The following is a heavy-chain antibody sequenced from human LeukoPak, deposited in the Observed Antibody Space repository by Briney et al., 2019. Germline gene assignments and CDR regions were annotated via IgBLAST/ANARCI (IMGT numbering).Heavy chain of an antibody. V-gene: IGHV1-2*02. CDR1: GYTFTGYY. Sequence: GASVKVSCKASGYTFTGYYMLWVRQAPGQGLEWMGWINPNSGGTNYAQKFQGRATMTRDTSISTAYMELSRLTSDDTAVYYCATLYGDYVTSDYWGQGTLVTVSS. J-gene: IGHJ4*02. D-gene: IGHD4-17*01. CDR2: INPNSGGT. CDR3: ATLYGDYVTSDY.